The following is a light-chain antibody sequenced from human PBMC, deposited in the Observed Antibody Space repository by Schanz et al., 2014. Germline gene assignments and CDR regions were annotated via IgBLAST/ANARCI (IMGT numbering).Light chain of an antibody. Sequence: MTQSPGTLSVSPGERVTLSCRASQSVSSNLAWYQKKPGKAPKVLISDATSLESGVPSRFSGSGSGTEFTLTISSLQPDDFATYYCQQYSSYWAVGQGTKVEIK. CDR3: QQYSSYWA. V-gene: IGKV1-5*01. CDR1: QSVSSN. CDR2: DAT. J-gene: IGKJ1*01.